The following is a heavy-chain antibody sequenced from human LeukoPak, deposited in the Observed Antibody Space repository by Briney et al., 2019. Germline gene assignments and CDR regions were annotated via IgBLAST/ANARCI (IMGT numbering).Heavy chain of an antibody. J-gene: IGHJ4*02. D-gene: IGHD3-10*01. CDR2: IRYDGGNA. V-gene: IGHV3-30*02. Sequence: GGSLRLSCAASGFTVSSNYMSWVRQAPGKGLVWVAYIRYDGGNAYYVDSVKGRFTISRDNSKDTLYLQMNGLRPEDTAVYFCAKGDYYGSGLDYWGQGAPVTVSS. CDR1: GFTVSSNY. CDR3: AKGDYYGSGLDY.